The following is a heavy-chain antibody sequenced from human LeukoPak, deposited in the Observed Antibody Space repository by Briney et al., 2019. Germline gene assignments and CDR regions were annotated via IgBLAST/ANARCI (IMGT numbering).Heavy chain of an antibody. CDR2: MNPNSGNT. CDR1: GYTFTGYY. V-gene: IGHV1-8*02. CDR3: ARGYSPSIRTTGNDY. D-gene: IGHD1-1*01. Sequence: ASVKVSCKASGYTFTGYYIHWVRQAPGQGLEWMGWMNPNSGNTGYAQKFQGRVTMTRDTSINTAYMELHSLRSEDTALYYCARGYSPSIRTTGNDYWGQGTLVTVSS. J-gene: IGHJ4*02.